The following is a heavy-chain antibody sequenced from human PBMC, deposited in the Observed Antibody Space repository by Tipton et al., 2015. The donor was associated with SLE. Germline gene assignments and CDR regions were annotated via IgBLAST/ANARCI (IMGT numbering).Heavy chain of an antibody. CDR1: GFTFSDYY. J-gene: IGHJ4*02. D-gene: IGHD3-10*01. V-gene: IGHV3-11*01. Sequence: SLRLSCASSGFTFSDYYMSGIRQAQGKGLEWVSYISSSGSTIYYADSVKGRFTISRDNAKNSLYLQMNSLRAEDTAVYYCAREGYYGSGVGGYFDYWGQGTLVTVSS. CDR3: AREGYYGSGVGGYFDY. CDR2: ISSSGSTI.